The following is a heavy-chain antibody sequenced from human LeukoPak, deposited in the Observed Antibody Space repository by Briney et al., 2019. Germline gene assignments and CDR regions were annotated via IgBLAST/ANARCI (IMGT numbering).Heavy chain of an antibody. CDR1: GYTFTDYY. CDR2: VDPEDGET. J-gene: IGHJ4*02. Sequence: ASVKISCKVSGYTFTDYYMHWVQQAPGKGLEWMGLVDPEDGETIYAEKFQGRVTITADTSTDTAYMELSSLRSEDTAVYYCARWDHYDSSGYCYWGQGTLVTVSS. D-gene: IGHD3-22*01. CDR3: ARWDHYDSSGYCY. V-gene: IGHV1-69-2*01.